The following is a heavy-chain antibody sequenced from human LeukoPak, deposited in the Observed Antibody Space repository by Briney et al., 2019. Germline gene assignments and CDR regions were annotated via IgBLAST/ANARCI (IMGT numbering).Heavy chain of an antibody. CDR3: AKETATTPRWYFDL. Sequence: PGRSLRLSCAASGFTFGTYGMNWVRQAPGKGLEWVAVISYDGRNKNYADSVKGRFTISRDNSKNTLYLQMNSLRPEDTALYYCAKETATTPRWYFDLWGRGTLVTVSS. CDR2: ISYDGRNK. V-gene: IGHV3-30*18. CDR1: GFTFGTYG. J-gene: IGHJ2*01. D-gene: IGHD1-26*01.